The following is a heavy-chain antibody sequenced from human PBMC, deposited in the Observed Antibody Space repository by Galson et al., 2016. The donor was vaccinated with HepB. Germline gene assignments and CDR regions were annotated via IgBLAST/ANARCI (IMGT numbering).Heavy chain of an antibody. Sequence: SLRLSCAASGFNLSTYAMIWVRQAPGKGLEWISYISSSSRTIYYAESVKDRFTISRDNAKKSLFLQMISLRVEDTAIYYCVCCSGGSCNYYGMDVWGQGTTVTVSS. CDR2: ISSSSRTI. CDR3: VCCSGGSCNYYGMDV. V-gene: IGHV3-48*04. D-gene: IGHD2-15*01. CDR1: GFNLSTYA. J-gene: IGHJ6*02.